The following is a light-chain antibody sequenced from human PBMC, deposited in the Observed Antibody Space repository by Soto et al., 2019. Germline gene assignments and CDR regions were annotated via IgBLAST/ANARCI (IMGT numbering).Light chain of an antibody. Sequence: QAVLTQSPSASASPGASVKLTCTLSSGHSDYAIAWHQRQPEKGPRYLMTVTSDRSHTKGDGIPDRFSGSSSGADRYLTITSLRSDDEDDYSCPAGGTGGVFGGGTKLTVL. V-gene: IGLV4-69*01. J-gene: IGLJ3*02. CDR1: SGHSDYA. CDR2: VTSDRSH. CDR3: PAGGTGGV.